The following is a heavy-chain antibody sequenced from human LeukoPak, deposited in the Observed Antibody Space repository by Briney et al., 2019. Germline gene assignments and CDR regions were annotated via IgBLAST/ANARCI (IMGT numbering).Heavy chain of an antibody. V-gene: IGHV3-48*03. CDR2: ISSSGSTI. Sequence: PGGSLRLSCAASGFTSSSYEMNWVRQAPGKGLEWVSYISSSGSTIYYADSVEGRFTISRDNAKNSLYLQMNSLRAEDTAVYYCARELIMVRAVYYYYYMDVWGKGTTVTVSS. CDR1: GFTSSSYE. J-gene: IGHJ6*03. CDR3: ARELIMVRAVYYYYYMDV. D-gene: IGHD3-10*01.